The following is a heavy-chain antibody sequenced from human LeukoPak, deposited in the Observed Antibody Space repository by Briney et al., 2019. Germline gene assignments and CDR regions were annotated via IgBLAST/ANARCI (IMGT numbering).Heavy chain of an antibody. Sequence: SETLSLTCAVYGGSFSGYYWSWLRQPPGKGLEWIGEINHSGSTNYNPSLTSRVTISVDTPKNQFSLKLSSVTAADTAVYYCARGRIVATHFDYWGQGTLVTVSS. D-gene: IGHD5-12*01. CDR2: INHSGST. J-gene: IGHJ4*02. CDR3: ARGRIVATHFDY. CDR1: GGSFSGYY. V-gene: IGHV4-34*01.